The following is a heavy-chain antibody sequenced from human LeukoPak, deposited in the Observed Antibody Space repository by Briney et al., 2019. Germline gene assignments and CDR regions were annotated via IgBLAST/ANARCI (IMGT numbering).Heavy chain of an antibody. V-gene: IGHV4-30-2*01. CDR3: ARVTPYCSGGSCYFNWFDP. CDR1: GGSISSGGYS. J-gene: IGHJ5*02. D-gene: IGHD2-15*01. Sequence: SETLSLTCAVSGGSISSGGYSWSWIRQPPGKGLEWIGYIYHSGSTYYNPSLKSRVTISVDTSKNQFSLKLSSVTAADTAVYYCARVTPYCSGGSCYFNWFDPWGQGTLVTVSS. CDR2: IYHSGST.